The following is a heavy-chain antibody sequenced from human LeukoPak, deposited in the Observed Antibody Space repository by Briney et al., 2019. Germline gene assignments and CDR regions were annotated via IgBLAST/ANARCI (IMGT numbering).Heavy chain of an antibody. Sequence: SQTLSLTCTVSGVSISSGSYYWSWIRQPAGKGLEWIGRIYTSGSTNYNPSLKSRVTISVDTSKNQFSLKLSSVTAADTAVYYCARLPTITFFDYWGQGTLVTVSS. V-gene: IGHV4-61*02. CDR1: GVSISSGSYY. CDR2: IYTSGST. D-gene: IGHD5-12*01. CDR3: ARLPTITFFDY. J-gene: IGHJ4*02.